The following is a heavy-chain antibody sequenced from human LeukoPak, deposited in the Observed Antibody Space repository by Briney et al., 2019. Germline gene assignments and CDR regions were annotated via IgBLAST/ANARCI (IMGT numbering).Heavy chain of an antibody. CDR2: IYSGGST. Sequence: GGSLRLSCAASGFIVSSNYMSWVRQAPGKGLEWVSVIYSGGSTYYAGSVKGRFTISRDNSKNTLFLQLNSLRVGDTAVYYCARRYSSAWSYFDYWGQGTLVTVSS. V-gene: IGHV3-66*01. CDR1: GFIVSSNY. D-gene: IGHD6-19*01. CDR3: ARRYSSAWSYFDY. J-gene: IGHJ4*02.